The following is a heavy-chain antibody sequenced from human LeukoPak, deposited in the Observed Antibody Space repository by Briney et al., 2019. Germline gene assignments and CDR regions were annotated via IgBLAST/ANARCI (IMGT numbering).Heavy chain of an antibody. D-gene: IGHD3-16*01. CDR3: VRYFYDSYTSSFRFDS. J-gene: IGHJ5*01. CDR1: GFTFSSYA. V-gene: IGHV3-7*03. Sequence: GGSLRLSCAASGFTFSSYAMSWVRQAPGKGLEWVANMNHDGSEKYQIDSVKGRFTISRDNAKNSLYLQMNSLRVEDTAIYYCVRYFYDSYTSSFRFDSWGQGTLVTVSS. CDR2: MNHDGSEK.